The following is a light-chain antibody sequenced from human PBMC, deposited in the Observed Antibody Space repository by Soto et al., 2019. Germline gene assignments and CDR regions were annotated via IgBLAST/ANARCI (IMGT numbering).Light chain of an antibody. J-gene: IGKJ2*01. CDR3: QQYNMWPHT. CDR2: GAF. CDR1: QSVSSK. Sequence: EIVMTQSPATLSVSPGERVTLSCRASQSVSSKLAWFQQKPGQAPRLLIYGAFTRATGIPTRFSGSGSKTEFTLTISGLQSGDFAVYYCQQYNMWPHTFGQGTKLEIK. V-gene: IGKV3-15*01.